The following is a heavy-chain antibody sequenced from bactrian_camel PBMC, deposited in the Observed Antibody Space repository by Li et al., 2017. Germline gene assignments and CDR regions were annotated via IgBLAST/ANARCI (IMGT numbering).Heavy chain of an antibody. J-gene: IGHJ6*01. V-gene: IGHV3S53*01. CDR2: IASDGSA. D-gene: IGHD2*01. Sequence: HVQLVESGGGSVQAGGSLRLSCAASGDSVSKYCMAWFRQAPGKQREGVASIASDGSASYVDSVKGRFTISRDSGKDTLTLQMDSLKPEDTAMYYCAARGPYCYTKLSVRDFTYWGQGTQVTVS. CDR1: GDSVSKYC. CDR3: AARGPYCYTKLSVRDFTY.